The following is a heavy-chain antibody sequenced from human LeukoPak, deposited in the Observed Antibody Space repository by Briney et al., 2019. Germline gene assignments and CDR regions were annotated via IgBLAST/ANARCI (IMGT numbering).Heavy chain of an antibody. J-gene: IGHJ5*02. CDR3: ARGHDGSGSYFFDP. CDR2: IYYSGST. Sequence: SQTLSLTCTVPGGSISSGGYYWSWIRQHPGKGLEWIGYIYYSGSTYYNPSLKSRVTISVDTSKNQFSLKLSSVTAAGTAVYYCARGHDGSGSYFFDPWGQGTLVTVSS. V-gene: IGHV4-31*03. CDR1: GGSISSGGYY. D-gene: IGHD3-10*01.